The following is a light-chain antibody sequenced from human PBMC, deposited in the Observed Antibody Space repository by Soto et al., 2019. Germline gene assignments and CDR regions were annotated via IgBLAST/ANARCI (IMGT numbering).Light chain of an antibody. CDR1: NSDVGAYNY. V-gene: IGLV2-14*03. Sequence: QSALTQPASVSGSPGQSITISCTGTNSDVGAYNYVSWFQQHPGKAPKLMVYDVSNRPSGVSNRFSGSKSGNAASLTISGLQAEVEADYYCSSYTTSYTYVFGAGTKVTVL. CDR2: DVS. CDR3: SSYTTSYTYV. J-gene: IGLJ1*01.